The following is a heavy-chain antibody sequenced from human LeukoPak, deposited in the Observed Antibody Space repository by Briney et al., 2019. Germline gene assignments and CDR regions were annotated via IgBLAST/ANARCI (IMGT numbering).Heavy chain of an antibody. Sequence: SETLSLTCTVSGGSLSSSSYYWGWIRQPPGKGLEWIGSIYYSGSTYYNPSLKSRVTISVDTSKNQFSLKLSSMTAADTAVYYCASTPDIAAAGTSVYWGQGTLVTVSS. CDR1: GGSLSSSSYY. V-gene: IGHV4-39*07. CDR2: IYYSGST. J-gene: IGHJ4*02. CDR3: ASTPDIAAAGTSVY. D-gene: IGHD6-13*01.